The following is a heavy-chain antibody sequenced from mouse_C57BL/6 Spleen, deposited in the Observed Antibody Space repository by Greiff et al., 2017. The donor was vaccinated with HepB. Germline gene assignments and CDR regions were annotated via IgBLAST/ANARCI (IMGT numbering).Heavy chain of an antibody. J-gene: IGHJ1*03. D-gene: IGHD3-1*01. Sequence: EVKLMESGGGLVKPGGSLKLSCAASGFTFSSYAMSWVRQTPEKRLEWVATISDGGSYTYYPDNVKGRFTISRDNAKNNLYLQMSHLKSEDTAMYYCARGAWGDWYVDVWGTGTTVTVSS. CDR1: GFTFSSYA. CDR3: ARGAWGDWYVDV. V-gene: IGHV5-4*03. CDR2: ISDGGSYT.